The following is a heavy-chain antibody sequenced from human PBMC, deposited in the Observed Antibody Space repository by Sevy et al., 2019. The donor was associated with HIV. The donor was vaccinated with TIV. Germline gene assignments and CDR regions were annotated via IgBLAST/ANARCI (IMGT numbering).Heavy chain of an antibody. J-gene: IGHJ3*02. CDR2: ISSSSDTI. CDR3: ARGGSGGGATNALDM. V-gene: IGHV3-48*01. CDR1: GFTLSGYS. D-gene: IGHD1-26*01. Sequence: GGSLRLSCEAFGFTLSGYSMNWVRQAPGKGLEWVSYISSSSDTIYYADSVKGRFTISRDKAKNSLYLQMNSLRAEDRAVYDGARGGSGGGATNALDMWGQGTMVTVSS.